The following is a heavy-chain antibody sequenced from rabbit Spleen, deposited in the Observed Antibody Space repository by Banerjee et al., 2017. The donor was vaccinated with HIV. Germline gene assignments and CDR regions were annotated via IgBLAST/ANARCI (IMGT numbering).Heavy chain of an antibody. CDR2: IEVGSSGFS. D-gene: IGHD8-1*01. CDR1: GVSFTSNYY. V-gene: IGHV1S40*01. Sequence: QSLEESGGDLVKPGASLTLTCTASGVSFTSNYYMCWVRQAPGKGLEWIACIEVGSSGFSYFATWAKGRFTISETSSTTVTLQVTRLTAADTATYFCARDTGSSFSTYGMDLWGPGTLVTVS. CDR3: ARDTGSSFSTYGMDL. J-gene: IGHJ6*01.